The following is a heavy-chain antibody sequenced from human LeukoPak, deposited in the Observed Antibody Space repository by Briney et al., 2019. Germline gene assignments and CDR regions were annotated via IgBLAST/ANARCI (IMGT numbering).Heavy chain of an antibody. CDR3: AREPLGYCSGGSCLDFDY. CDR2: INSDGSST. Sequence: GGSLRLSCAASGFAFTDYAISWVRQAPGKGLVWVSRINSDGSSTSYADSVKGRFTISRDNAKNTLYLQMNSLRAEDTAVYYCAREPLGYCSGGSCLDFDYWGQGTLVTVSS. D-gene: IGHD2-15*01. CDR1: GFAFTDYA. J-gene: IGHJ4*02. V-gene: IGHV3-74*01.